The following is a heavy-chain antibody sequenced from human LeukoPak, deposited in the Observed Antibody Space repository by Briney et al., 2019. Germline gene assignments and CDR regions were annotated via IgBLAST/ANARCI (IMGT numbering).Heavy chain of an antibody. CDR2: IIHIFGTA. CDR3: ARDPGSWYYFDY. V-gene: IGHV1-69*13. D-gene: IGHD6-13*01. J-gene: IGHJ4*02. Sequence: GASVKVSCKASRGTFSSYAISWVRQAPGQRLEWMGGIIHIFGTANYAQKFQGRVTITADESTSTAYMELSSLRSEDTAVYYCARDPGSWYYFDYWGQGTLVTVSS. CDR1: RGTFSSYA.